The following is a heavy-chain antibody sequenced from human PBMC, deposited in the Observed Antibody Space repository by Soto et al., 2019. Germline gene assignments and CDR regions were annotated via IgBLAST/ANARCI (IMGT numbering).Heavy chain of an antibody. CDR2: ISSSNSYT. V-gene: IGHV3-11*03. J-gene: IGHJ3*02. CDR3: ARHVHDAFEI. CDR1: GFTFSDYY. D-gene: IGHD3-10*02. Sequence: PGGSLRLSCAASGFTFSDYYMSWIRQAPGKGLEWVSYISSSNSYTNYADSVKGRFTISRDNAKNSLYLQMNSLRAEDTAVYYCARHVHDAFEIWGQGTMVTVSS.